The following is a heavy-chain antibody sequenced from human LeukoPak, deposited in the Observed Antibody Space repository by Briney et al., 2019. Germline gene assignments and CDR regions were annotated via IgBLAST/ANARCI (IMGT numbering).Heavy chain of an antibody. J-gene: IGHJ4*02. CDR3: ARGSTQYSSGWYGLDY. CDR2: FNSDGSST. V-gene: IGHV3-74*01. CDR1: GFTFSSYW. D-gene: IGHD6-19*01. Sequence: GGSLRLSCAASGFTFSSYWMHWVRQAPGKGLVWFSRFNSDGSSTTYADSVKGRFTISRDNAKNALYLQMNSLRAEDTAVYYCARGSTQYSSGWYGLDYWGQGTLVTVSS.